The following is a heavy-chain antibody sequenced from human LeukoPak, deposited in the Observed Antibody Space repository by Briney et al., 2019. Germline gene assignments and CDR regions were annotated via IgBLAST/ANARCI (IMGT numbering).Heavy chain of an antibody. Sequence: SETLSLTCAVYGGSFSGYYWSWIRQPPGKGLEWIGYIYYSGSTNYNPSLKSRVTISVDTSKNQFSLKLSSVTAADTAVYYCATFPYVDTAMVGYWGQGTLVTVSS. CDR3: ATFPYVDTAMVGY. D-gene: IGHD5-18*01. J-gene: IGHJ4*02. CDR1: GGSFSGYY. V-gene: IGHV4-59*08. CDR2: IYYSGST.